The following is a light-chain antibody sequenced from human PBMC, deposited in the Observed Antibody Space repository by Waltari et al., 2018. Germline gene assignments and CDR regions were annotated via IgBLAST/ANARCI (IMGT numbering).Light chain of an antibody. CDR2: DAS. CDR3: QQRTNGPPVT. V-gene: IGKV3-11*01. Sequence: EIVLTQSPATLSLSPGERATLSCRASQSVSTYLAWYQHKPGQAPRLPIYDASTRATGIPARLSGSGSGTDFTRTISSLEPDDFAVYYCQQRTNGPPVTFGQGTRLDLK. CDR1: QSVSTY. J-gene: IGKJ5*01.